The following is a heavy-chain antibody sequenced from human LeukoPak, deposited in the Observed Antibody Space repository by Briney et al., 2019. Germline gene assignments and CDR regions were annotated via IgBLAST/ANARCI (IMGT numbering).Heavy chain of an antibody. CDR2: ISSSGSTI. J-gene: IGHJ4*02. CDR3: ARRDTAMTYYYFDY. V-gene: IGHV3-48*03. CDR1: GFTFSSYE. D-gene: IGHD5-18*01. Sequence: GGSLRLSCAASGFTFSSYEMNWVRQAPGKGLEWVSYISSSGSTIYYADSVKGRFTISRDNAKNSLYLQMNSLRAEDTAVYYCARRDTAMTYYYFDYWGQGTLVTVSS.